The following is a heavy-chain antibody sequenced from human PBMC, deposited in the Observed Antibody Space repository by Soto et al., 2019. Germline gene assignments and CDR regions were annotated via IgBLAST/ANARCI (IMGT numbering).Heavy chain of an antibody. J-gene: IGHJ6*03. Sequence: QVQLQQSGPGLVRHSQTLSLTCAISGDSVSSNSAAWNWIRQSPSRALEWLGRTYYRSRWSNDYAVSVKIRIAVNLDTSKNQFSLNLNSVPPADTAVYYCDGTTSLQWYYMDFWYKGTTVTVSS. CDR1: GDSVSSNSAA. CDR3: DGTTSLQWYYMDF. D-gene: IGHD1-7*01. CDR2: TYYRSRWSN. V-gene: IGHV6-1*01.